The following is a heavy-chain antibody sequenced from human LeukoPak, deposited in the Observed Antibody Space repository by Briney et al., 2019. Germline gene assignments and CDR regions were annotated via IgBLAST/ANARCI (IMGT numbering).Heavy chain of an antibody. CDR1: GYSISSGYY. CDR2: IYHSGST. V-gene: IGHV4-38-2*02. J-gene: IGHJ3*02. D-gene: IGHD3-22*01. CDR3: ARDPPRYRYYDRAFDI. Sequence: SETLSLTCTVSGYSISSGYYWGWIRQPPGKGLEWIGSIYHSGSTYYNPSLKSRVTISVDTSKNQFSLKLSSVTAADTAVYYCARDPPRYRYYDRAFDIWGQGTMVTVSS.